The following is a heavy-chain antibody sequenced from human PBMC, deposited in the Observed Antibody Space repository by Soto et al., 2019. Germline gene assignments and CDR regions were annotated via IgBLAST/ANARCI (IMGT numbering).Heavy chain of an antibody. J-gene: IGHJ3*02. V-gene: IGHV1-69*04. D-gene: IGHD4-4*01. Sequence: SVKVSSTASGGTFSIYTISWVRKAPGQGLEWMGRIIPILGIANYAQKFQGRVTTTADKSTSTAYMELSSLRSEDTAVYYCPRDRTTVTLGGICGQGTMVTVSS. CDR1: GGTFSIYT. CDR3: PRDRTTVTLGGI. CDR2: IIPILGIA.